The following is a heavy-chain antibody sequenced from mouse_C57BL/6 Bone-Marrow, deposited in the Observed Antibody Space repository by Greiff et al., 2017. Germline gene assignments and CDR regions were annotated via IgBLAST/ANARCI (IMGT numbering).Heavy chain of an antibody. V-gene: IGHV1-53*01. D-gene: IGHD1-1*01. CDR2: INPSNGGT. CDR1: GYTFTGYW. J-gene: IGHJ4*01. Sequence: VQLQQSGTELVKPGASVKLSCKASGYTFTGYWMHWVKQRPGQGLEWIGNINPSNGGTNYNEKFKSKATLTVDKSSSTAYMQLSSLTSEDSAVYYCAREEITTVVDMDYWGQGTSVTVSS. CDR3: AREEITTVVDMDY.